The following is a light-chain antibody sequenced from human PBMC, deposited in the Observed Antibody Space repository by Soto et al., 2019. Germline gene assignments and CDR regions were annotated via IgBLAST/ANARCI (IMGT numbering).Light chain of an antibody. V-gene: IGLV2-14*03. Sequence: QSALTQPASVSGSPGQSITISCTGTSSDVGAYNYVSWYQQHPGKAPKLMIYDVSNRPSGASNRFSGSKSGNTASLTISGLQAEDEADYYCSSYTRSSTYVFGTGTKLTVL. CDR1: SSDVGAYNY. CDR2: DVS. CDR3: SSYTRSSTYV. J-gene: IGLJ1*01.